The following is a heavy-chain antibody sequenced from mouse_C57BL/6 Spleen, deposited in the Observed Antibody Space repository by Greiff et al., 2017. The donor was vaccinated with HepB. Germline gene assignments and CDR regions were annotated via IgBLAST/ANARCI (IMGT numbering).Heavy chain of an antibody. D-gene: IGHD1-1*01. CDR3: ARAYGRGAMDY. CDR1: GYTFTSYT. CDR2: INPSSGYT. Sequence: QVQLKESGAELARPGASVKMSCKASGYTFTSYTMHWVKQRPGQGLEWIGYINPSSGYTKYNQKFKDKATLTADKSSSTAYMQLSSLTSEDSAVYYCARAYGRGAMDYWGQGTSVTVSS. V-gene: IGHV1-4*01. J-gene: IGHJ4*01.